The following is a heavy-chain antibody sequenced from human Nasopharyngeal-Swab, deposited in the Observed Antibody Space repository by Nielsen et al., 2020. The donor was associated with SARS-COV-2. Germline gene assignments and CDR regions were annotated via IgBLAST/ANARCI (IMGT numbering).Heavy chain of an antibody. CDR2: INHSGST. J-gene: IGHJ6*02. CDR1: GGSFSGYY. CDR3: ARASDFEYSGHATYGMDV. D-gene: IGHD5-12*01. V-gene: IGHV4-34*01. Sequence: SETLSLTCAVYGGSFSGYYWSWIRQPPGKGLEWIGEINHSGSTNYNPSLKSRVTISADTSKNQFSLRLISVTAADTAVYYCARASDFEYSGHATYGMDVWGQGTTVTVSS.